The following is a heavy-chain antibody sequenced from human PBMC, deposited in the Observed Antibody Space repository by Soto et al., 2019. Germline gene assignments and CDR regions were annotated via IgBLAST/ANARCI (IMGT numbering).Heavy chain of an antibody. CDR3: AKAALGYFQH. D-gene: IGHD3-16*01. CDR2: ISGSGGST. V-gene: IGHV3-23*01. J-gene: IGHJ1*01. CDR1: GFTFSSYA. Sequence: GGFLRLSCAASGFTFSSYAMSWVRQAPGKGLEWVSAISGSGGSTYYADSVKGRFTISKDNFKNTLYLQMNSLRAEDTAVYYCAKAALGYFQHWGQGTQVTVSS.